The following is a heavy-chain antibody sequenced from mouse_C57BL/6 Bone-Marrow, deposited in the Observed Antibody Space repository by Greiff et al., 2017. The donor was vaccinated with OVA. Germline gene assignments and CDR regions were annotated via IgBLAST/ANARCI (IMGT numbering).Heavy chain of an antibody. Sequence: QVQLQQPGAELVKPGASVKLSCKASGYTFTSYWMQWVKQRPGQGLEWIGEIYPSDSYTNYNQKFKGKATLTVDTSSSTAYMQLSSLTSDDFAVYYCAIYGSSPMDYWGQGTSVTVSS. CDR3: AIYGSSPMDY. D-gene: IGHD1-1*01. CDR2: IYPSDSYT. J-gene: IGHJ4*01. V-gene: IGHV1-50*01. CDR1: GYTFTSYW.